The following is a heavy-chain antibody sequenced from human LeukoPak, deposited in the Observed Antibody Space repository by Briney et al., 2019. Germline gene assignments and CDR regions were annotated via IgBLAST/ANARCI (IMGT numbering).Heavy chain of an antibody. CDR1: GYTFTTYG. CDR3: ARGLRGLQQLTLIAFDYYYYMDV. J-gene: IGHJ6*03. Sequence: ASVKGSCKASGYTFTTYGISWVRQAPRHGPEWMGWISAYNGNTNYAQKFQGRVTMTRDTSISTAYMELSRLRSDDTAVYYCARGLRGLQQLTLIAFDYYYYMDVWGKGTTVTISS. CDR2: ISAYNGNT. D-gene: IGHD6-13*01. V-gene: IGHV1-18*01.